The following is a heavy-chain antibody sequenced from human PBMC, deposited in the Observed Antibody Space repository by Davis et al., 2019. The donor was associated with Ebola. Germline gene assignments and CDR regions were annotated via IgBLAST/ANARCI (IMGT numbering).Heavy chain of an antibody. J-gene: IGHJ3*02. CDR1: GYTFNNYA. CDR3: ARTSIVGTTTTASDI. CDR2: ISAYNGNT. V-gene: IGHV1-18*01. D-gene: IGHD1-26*01. Sequence: AASVKVSCKASGYTFNNYAISWVRQAPGQGLEWMGWISAYNGNTNYAQILQGRVTMTTDTSTGTAYMELRSLRSDDTAVYFCARTSIVGTTTTASDIWGQGTMVTVSS.